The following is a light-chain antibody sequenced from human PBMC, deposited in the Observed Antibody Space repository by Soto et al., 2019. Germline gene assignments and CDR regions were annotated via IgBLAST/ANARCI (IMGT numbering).Light chain of an antibody. CDR2: EVS. CDR3: CSYAGSSTSHVV. V-gene: IGLV2-23*02. Sequence: QSALTQPASVSGSPGQSITISCTGTSSDVGSYNLVSWYQQHPGKAPKLMIYEVSKRPSGVSNRFSGSKSGNTASLTISGLQAEDEAHYYCCSYAGSSTSHVVFGGGTKLTVL. CDR1: SSDVGSYNL. J-gene: IGLJ2*01.